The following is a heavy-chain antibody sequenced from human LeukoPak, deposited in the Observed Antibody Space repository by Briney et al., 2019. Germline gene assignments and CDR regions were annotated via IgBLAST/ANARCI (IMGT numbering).Heavy chain of an antibody. CDR2: INPSGGST. V-gene: IGHV1-46*02. CDR1: GYSLNNYY. CDR3: ARGAPTTRIGAGRFDY. Sequence: ASVKVSCKAFGYSLNNYYVHWVRQAPGQGLEWMGEINPSGGSTSYAQKFQGRITVTRDTYTNTVYMDLSSLRSEDTATYYCARGAPTTRIGAGRFDYWGQGSLLTVAS. J-gene: IGHJ4*02. D-gene: IGHD5-12*01.